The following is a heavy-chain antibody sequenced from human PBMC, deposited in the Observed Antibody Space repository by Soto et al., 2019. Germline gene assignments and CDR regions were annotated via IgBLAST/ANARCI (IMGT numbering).Heavy chain of an antibody. J-gene: IGHJ4*02. CDR3: AGAYSSGLYLAPLDY. D-gene: IGHD6-19*01. V-gene: IGHV1-18*01. CDR1: GYTFTSYG. CDR2: ISAYNGNT. Sequence: QVQLVQSGAEVKKPGASVKVSCKASGYTFTSYGISWVRQAPGQGLEWMGWISAYNGNTNYAQKLQGRVTMTTDTSMSTAYMELRSLRTDDTAVYYCAGAYSSGLYLAPLDYWGQGTLVTVSS.